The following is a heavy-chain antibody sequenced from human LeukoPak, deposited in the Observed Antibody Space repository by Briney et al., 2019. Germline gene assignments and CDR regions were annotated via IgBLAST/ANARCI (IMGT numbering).Heavy chain of an antibody. CDR2: IYTSGST. CDR1: GGSISSYY. V-gene: IGHV4-4*09. Sequence: SETLSLTCTVSGGSISSYYWSWIRQPPGKGLEWIVYIYTSGSTNYNPSLKSRVTISVDTSKNQFSLKLSSVTAADTAVYYCARHQRNYLDYWGQGTLVTVSS. CDR3: ARHQRNYLDY. J-gene: IGHJ4*02.